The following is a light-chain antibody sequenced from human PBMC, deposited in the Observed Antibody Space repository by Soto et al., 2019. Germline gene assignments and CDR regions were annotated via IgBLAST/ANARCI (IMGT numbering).Light chain of an antibody. V-gene: IGLV1-51*01. Sequence: QSVLTQPPALSAAPGQRVTISCSGSSSNIGNDYVSWYQQLPGTAPKLLIYDSDKRPSGIPDRFSGSKSGTSATLGITGLQTGDEADYYCETWDSSLGAVVFGGGTKVTVL. CDR2: DSD. CDR3: ETWDSSLGAVV. CDR1: SSNIGNDY. J-gene: IGLJ2*01.